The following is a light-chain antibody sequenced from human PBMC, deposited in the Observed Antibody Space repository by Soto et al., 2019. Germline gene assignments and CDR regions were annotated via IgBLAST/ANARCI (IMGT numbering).Light chain of an antibody. J-gene: IGLJ2*01. CDR3: SSYTSSSTRV. V-gene: IGLV2-14*03. CDR1: SSDVGGYNY. CDR2: DVS. Sequence: QSVLTQPASVSGSPGQSITISCTGTSSDVGGYNYVSWYQQHPDKAPKLMIYDVSNRPSGVSNRFSGSKSGNXASLTISGLQAEDEADYYCSSYTSSSTRVFGGGTKLTVL.